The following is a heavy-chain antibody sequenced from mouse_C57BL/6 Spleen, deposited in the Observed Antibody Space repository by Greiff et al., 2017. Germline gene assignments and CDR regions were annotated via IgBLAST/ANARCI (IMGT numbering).Heavy chain of an antibody. CDR3: TRSYFDY. V-gene: IGHV1-15*01. CDR1: GYTFTDYE. J-gene: IGHJ2*01. Sequence: QVQLQQSGAELVRPGASVTLSCKASGYTFTDYEMHWVKQTPVHGLEWIGAIDPETGGTAYNQKFKGKAILTADKSSSTAYMELRSLTSEDSAVXYSTRSYFDYWGQGTTLTVSS. CDR2: IDPETGGT.